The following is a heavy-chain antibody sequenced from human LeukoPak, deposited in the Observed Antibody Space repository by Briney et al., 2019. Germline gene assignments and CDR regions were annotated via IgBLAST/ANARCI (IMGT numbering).Heavy chain of an antibody. J-gene: IGHJ1*01. D-gene: IGHD5/OR15-5a*01. CDR1: GGSISSGNYY. Sequence: SETLSLTCTVPGGSISSGNYYWSWIRQPAGEGLEWIGRILTSGSSNSNPSLTSRITMSVDTSQNQFSLKLFSVTAADTAVYYCARDNARGGSFSDYLRYFQVWGQGTLVTVSS. V-gene: IGHV4-61*02. CDR3: ARDNARGGSFSDYLRYFQV. CDR2: ILTSGSS.